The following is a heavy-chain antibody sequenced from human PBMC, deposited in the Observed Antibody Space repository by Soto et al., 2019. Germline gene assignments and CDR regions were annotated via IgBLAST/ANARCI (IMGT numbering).Heavy chain of an antibody. CDR1: GYTFTSYG. CDR2: ISTHNGDT. J-gene: IGHJ4*02. CDR3: ARGPYYDFLTGPLDY. Sequence: ASVKVSCKASGYTFTSYGITWVRQAPGQGLEWMGWISTHNGDTNYAQKLQGRVTMTTDTSTSTAYMDLRSLRPDDTAVYYCARGPYYDFLTGPLDYWGQGTLVTVSS. V-gene: IGHV1-18*01. D-gene: IGHD3-9*01.